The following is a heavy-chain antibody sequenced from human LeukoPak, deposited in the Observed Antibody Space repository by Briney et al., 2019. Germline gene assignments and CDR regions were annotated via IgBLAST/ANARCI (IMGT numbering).Heavy chain of an antibody. Sequence: GGSLRLSCAASGFTFSNAWMNWVRQAPGKGLEWVGRIKSKTDGGTTDYAARVKGRFTISRDDSKNTLYLQMNSLKTEDTAVYYCTTDPIFYYYDSSGYYNFDYWGQGTLVTVSS. V-gene: IGHV3-15*07. CDR1: GFTFSNAW. J-gene: IGHJ4*02. D-gene: IGHD3-22*01. CDR2: IKSKTDGGTT. CDR3: TTDPIFYYYDSSGYYNFDY.